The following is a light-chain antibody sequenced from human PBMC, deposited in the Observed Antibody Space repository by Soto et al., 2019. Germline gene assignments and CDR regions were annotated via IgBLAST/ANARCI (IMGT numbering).Light chain of an antibody. CDR3: AAWDDSLIDYV. CDR1: TSNIGRNT. J-gene: IGLJ1*01. V-gene: IGLV1-44*01. Sequence: QSVLTQPPSASATPGQRVTISCSGSTSNIGRNTVNWYQQLPGTAPKLLIYSNNQRPSGVPDRFSGSKSGTSASLAISGLQSEDEADYYCAAWDDSLIDYVFGPGTQLTVL. CDR2: SNN.